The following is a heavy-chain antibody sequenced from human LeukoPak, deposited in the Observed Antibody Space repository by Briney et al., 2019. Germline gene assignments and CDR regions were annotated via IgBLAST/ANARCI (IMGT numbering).Heavy chain of an antibody. CDR2: ISYDGSNK. CDR1: GFTFSSYA. D-gene: IGHD6-13*01. Sequence: PGGSLRLSCAASGFTFSSYAMHWVRQAPGKGLEWVAVISYDGSNKYYADSVKGRFTISRDNSKNTLYLQMNSLRAEDTAVYYCARDLPHSIAAAGFDYWGQGTLVTVSS. J-gene: IGHJ4*02. CDR3: ARDLPHSIAAAGFDY. V-gene: IGHV3-30-3*01.